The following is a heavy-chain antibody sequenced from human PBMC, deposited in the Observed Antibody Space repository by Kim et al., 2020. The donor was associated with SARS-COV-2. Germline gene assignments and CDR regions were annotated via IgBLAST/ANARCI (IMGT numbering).Heavy chain of an antibody. Sequence: ASVKVSCKASGYTFTSYGISWVRQAPGQGLEWMGWISAYNGNTNYAQKLQGRVTMTTDTSTSTAYMELRSLRSDDTAVYYCARAQISYYYGSGYVGAFDIWGQGTMVTVSS. CDR2: ISAYNGNT. D-gene: IGHD3-10*01. CDR3: ARAQISYYYGSGYVGAFDI. CDR1: GYTFTSYG. J-gene: IGHJ3*02. V-gene: IGHV1-18*01.